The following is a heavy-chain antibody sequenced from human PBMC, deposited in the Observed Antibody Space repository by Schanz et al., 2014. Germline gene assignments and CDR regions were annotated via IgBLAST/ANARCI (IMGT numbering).Heavy chain of an antibody. Sequence: QVQLVQSGADVKKPGSSVKVSCKASGGTFSSSTLTWVRQAPGQGLEWMGRIIPILDKTNYAQKFQGRVTMTADKSTSTVYMEVSGLRSEDTAVYYCAKVDRTRYYAMDVWGQGTTVTVSS. J-gene: IGHJ6*02. D-gene: IGHD3-9*01. CDR2: IIPILDKT. V-gene: IGHV1-69*08. CDR1: GGTFSSST. CDR3: AKVDRTRYYAMDV.